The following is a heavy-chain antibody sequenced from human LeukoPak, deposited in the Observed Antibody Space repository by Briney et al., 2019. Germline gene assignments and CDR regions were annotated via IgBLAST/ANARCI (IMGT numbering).Heavy chain of an antibody. CDR3: ARDGIQAIHS. V-gene: IGHV4-61*02. CDR1: GASISSGGDF. Sequence: SEPLSLTCTVSGASISSGGDFGPRISQPAGRVLDWIGRIYTSGSTNYNPSLKSRVTISADTSKKQFYLKLNSVTAADTAVYYCARDGIQAIHSWGQGTLVIVSS. D-gene: IGHD1-26*01. J-gene: IGHJ4*02. CDR2: IYTSGST.